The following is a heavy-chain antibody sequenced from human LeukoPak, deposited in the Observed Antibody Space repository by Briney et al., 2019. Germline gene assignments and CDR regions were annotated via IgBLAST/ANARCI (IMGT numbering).Heavy chain of an antibody. V-gene: IGHV4-39*01. J-gene: IGHJ3*02. CDR3: ARHMGPYSSSWYAAFDI. D-gene: IGHD6-13*01. CDR1: GGSISSSSYY. Sequence: PSETLSLTCTVSGGSISSSSYYWGWIRQPPGKGLEWTGSIYYSGSTYYNPSLKSRVTISVDTSKNQFSLKLSSVTAADTAVYYCARHMGPYSSSWYAAFDIWGQGTMVTVSS. CDR2: IYYSGST.